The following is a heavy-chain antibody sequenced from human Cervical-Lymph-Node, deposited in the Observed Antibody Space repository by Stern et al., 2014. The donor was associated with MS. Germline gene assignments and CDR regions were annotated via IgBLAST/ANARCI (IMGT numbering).Heavy chain of an antibody. Sequence: VQLVESGAEVKKPGASVKVSCKASGYTFTSYYMHWVRQAPGQGLEWMGIINPSGGSTSYAQKFQGRVTMTRDTSTSTVYMELSSLRSEDTAVYYCAGTLSYTRRTINDAFDIWGQGTMVTVSS. V-gene: IGHV1-46*01. D-gene: IGHD3-16*01. CDR1: GYTFTSYY. CDR2: INPSGGST. CDR3: AGTLSYTRRTINDAFDI. J-gene: IGHJ3*02.